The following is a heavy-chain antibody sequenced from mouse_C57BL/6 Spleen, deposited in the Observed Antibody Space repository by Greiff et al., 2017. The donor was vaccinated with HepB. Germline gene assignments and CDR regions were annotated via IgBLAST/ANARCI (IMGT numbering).Heavy chain of an antibody. V-gene: IGHV8-12*01. Sequence: QVTLKECGPGILQSSQTLSLTCSFSGFSLSTSGMGVSWIRQPSGKGLEWLAHIYWDDDKRYNPSLKSRLTISKDTSRNQVFLKITSVDTADTATYYCARREDYYFDYWGQGTTLTVSS. J-gene: IGHJ2*01. CDR3: ARREDYYFDY. CDR1: GFSLSTSGMG. CDR2: IYWDDDK.